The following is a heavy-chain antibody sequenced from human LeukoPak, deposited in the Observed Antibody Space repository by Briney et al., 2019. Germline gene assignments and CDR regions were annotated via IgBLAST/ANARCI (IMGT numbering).Heavy chain of an antibody. CDR3: AKAGYYYDSSGYYYLDY. CDR2: IKQDGSEK. Sequence: GGSLRLSCAASGFTFTSYGMSWVRQAPGKGLEWVANIKQDGSEKYYVDSVKGRFTISRDNAKNSLYLQMNSLRAEDTAVYYRAKAGYYYDSSGYYYLDYWGQGTLVTVSS. CDR1: GFTFTSYG. J-gene: IGHJ4*02. V-gene: IGHV3-7*01. D-gene: IGHD3-22*01.